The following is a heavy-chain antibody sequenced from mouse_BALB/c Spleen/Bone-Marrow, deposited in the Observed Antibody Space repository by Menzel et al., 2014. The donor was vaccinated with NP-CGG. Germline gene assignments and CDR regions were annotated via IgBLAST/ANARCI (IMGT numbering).Heavy chain of an antibody. Sequence: EVQLVESGGGLVQPGGSLKLSCAASGFTFSSYGMSWVRQTPDKRLELVATINSNGGSTYYPDSVKGRFTISRDNAKNTLYLQMSSLKSEDTAMYYCARRGTYYDYLYDMDYWGQGTSATVSS. CDR2: INSNGGST. CDR1: GFTFSSYG. J-gene: IGHJ4*01. CDR3: ARRGTYYDYLYDMDY. V-gene: IGHV5-6-3*01. D-gene: IGHD2-4*01.